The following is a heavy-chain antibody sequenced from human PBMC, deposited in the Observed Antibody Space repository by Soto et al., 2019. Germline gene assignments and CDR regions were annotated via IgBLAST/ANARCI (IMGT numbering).Heavy chain of an antibody. CDR1: GGTFSSYA. J-gene: IGHJ3*02. CDR3: ARGGAVVGHDAFDI. Sequence: QVQLVQSGAEVKKPGSSVKVSCKASGGTFSSYAISWVRQAPGQGLEWMGGIIPIFGTANYAQKFQGRVTITGDESTSTAYMEVSSLRSEDTGVYYCARGGAVVGHDAFDIWGQGTMVTVSS. CDR2: IIPIFGTA. V-gene: IGHV1-69*12. D-gene: IGHD2-15*01.